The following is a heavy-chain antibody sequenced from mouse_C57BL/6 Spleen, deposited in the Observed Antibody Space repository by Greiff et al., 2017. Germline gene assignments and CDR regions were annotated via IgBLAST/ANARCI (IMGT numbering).Heavy chain of an antibody. CDR1: GYTFTSYW. D-gene: IGHD2-1*01. CDR3: ARSDGNPYFDY. J-gene: IGHJ2*01. V-gene: IGHV1-69*01. CDR2: IDPSDSYT. Sequence: VQLQQPGAELVMPGASVKLSCKASGYTFTSYWMHWVKQRPGQGLEWIGEIDPSDSYTNYNQKFKGKSTLTVDKSSRTAYMQLSSLTSEDSAVYCCARSDGNPYFDYWGQGTTLTVSS.